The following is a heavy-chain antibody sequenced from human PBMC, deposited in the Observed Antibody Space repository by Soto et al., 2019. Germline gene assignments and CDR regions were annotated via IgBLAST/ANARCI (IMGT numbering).Heavy chain of an antibody. CDR2: IYHSGST. CDR1: SGSISSSNW. J-gene: IGHJ5*02. Sequence: QVQLQESGPGLVKPSGTLSLTCAVSSGSISSSNWWSWVRQPPGKGLEWIGEIYHSGSTNYNLSLKSRVTISVDKSKNQFSLKLSSVTAADTAVYYCARGIAVADEGVWFDPWGQGTLVTVSS. V-gene: IGHV4-4*02. D-gene: IGHD6-19*01. CDR3: ARGIAVADEGVWFDP.